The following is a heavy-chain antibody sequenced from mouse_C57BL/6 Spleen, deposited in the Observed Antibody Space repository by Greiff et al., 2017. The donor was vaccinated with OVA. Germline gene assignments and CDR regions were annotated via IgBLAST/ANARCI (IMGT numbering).Heavy chain of an antibody. CDR2: ISYDGSN. D-gene: IGHD2-2*01. V-gene: IGHV3-6*01. J-gene: IGHJ1*03. CDR3: ATGLRSYWYFDV. Sequence: EVQLQQSGPGLVKPSQSLSLTCSVTGYSITSGYYWNWIRQFPGNKLEWMGYISYDGSNNYNPSLKNRISITRDTSKNQFFLKLNSVTTEDTATYYCATGLRSYWYFDVWGTGTTVTVSS. CDR1: GYSITSGYY.